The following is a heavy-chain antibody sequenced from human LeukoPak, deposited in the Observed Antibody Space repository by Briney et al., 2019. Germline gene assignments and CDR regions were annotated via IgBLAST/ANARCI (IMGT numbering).Heavy chain of an antibody. D-gene: IGHD3-22*01. V-gene: IGHV4-61*10. J-gene: IGHJ4*02. Sequence: SETLSLTCTVSGGSISSGSYCWSWVRQPAGKGLEWIGYIYYTGSTNNNPSLKSRVTISVDTSKNQFSLKLSSVTAADTAVYYCARSSESYDRSGYYSYYFDYWGQGTLVTVSS. CDR2: IYYTGST. CDR1: GGSISSGSYC. CDR3: ARSSESYDRSGYYSYYFDY.